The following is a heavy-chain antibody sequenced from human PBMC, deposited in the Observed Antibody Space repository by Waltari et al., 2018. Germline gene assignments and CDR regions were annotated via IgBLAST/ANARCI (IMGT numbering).Heavy chain of an antibody. CDR3: AREGVVGATNHFDY. V-gene: IGHV4-30-4*08. CDR2: IYYSWST. J-gene: IGHJ4*02. D-gene: IGHD1-26*01. Sequence: QVQLQESGPGLVKPSQTLSLTCTVSGGSISSGDYYWSWIRQPPGKGLEWIGYIYYSWSTYYHPSLKSRVTISVDTSKNQFSLKLSSVTAADTAVYYCAREGVVGATNHFDYWGQGTLVTVSS. CDR1: GGSISSGDYY.